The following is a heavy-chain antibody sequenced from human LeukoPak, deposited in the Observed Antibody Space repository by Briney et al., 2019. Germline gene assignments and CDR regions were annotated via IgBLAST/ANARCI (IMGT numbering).Heavy chain of an antibody. CDR2: IYYSGST. CDR3: ATAVHIAAAGSNLLEPFDY. D-gene: IGHD6-13*01. CDR1: GGSISSHY. V-gene: IGHV4-59*11. J-gene: IGHJ4*02. Sequence: SETLSLTCTVSGGSISSHYWSWIRQPPGKGLEWIGYIYYSGSTNYNPSLKSRVTISVDTSRTQFSLKLSSVTAADTAVYYCATAVHIAAAGSNLLEPFDYWGQGTLVTVSS.